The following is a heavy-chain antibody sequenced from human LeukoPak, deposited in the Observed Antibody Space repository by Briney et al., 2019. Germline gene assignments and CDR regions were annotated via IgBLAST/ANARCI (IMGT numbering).Heavy chain of an antibody. Sequence: PGGSLRLSCAASGFTFSSYVLSWVRQAPGKGLDWVSGISGSGGSTYYADSVKGRFTISRDNSKNTLYLQMNSLRVEDTAFYYCARDLAYSRLDYWGQGMLVTVSS. J-gene: IGHJ4*02. CDR2: ISGSGGST. CDR1: GFTFSSYV. V-gene: IGHV3-23*01. D-gene: IGHD5-18*01. CDR3: ARDLAYSRLDY.